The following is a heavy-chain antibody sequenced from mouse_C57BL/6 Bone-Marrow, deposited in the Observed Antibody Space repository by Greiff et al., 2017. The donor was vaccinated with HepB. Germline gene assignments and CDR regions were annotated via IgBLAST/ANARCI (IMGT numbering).Heavy chain of an antibody. V-gene: IGHV5-12*01. Sequence: VVESGGGLVQPGGSLKLSCAASGFTFSDYYMYWVRQTPEKRLEWVAYISNGGGSTYYPDTVKGRFTISRDNAKNTLYLQMSRLKSEDTAMYYCARHPLYYGNSWFAYWGQGTLVTVSA. CDR1: GFTFSDYY. CDR2: ISNGGGST. J-gene: IGHJ3*01. CDR3: ARHPLYYGNSWFAY. D-gene: IGHD2-1*01.